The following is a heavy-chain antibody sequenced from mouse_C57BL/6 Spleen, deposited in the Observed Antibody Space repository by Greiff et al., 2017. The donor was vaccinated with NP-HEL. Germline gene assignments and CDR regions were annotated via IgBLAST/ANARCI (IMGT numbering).Heavy chain of an antibody. Sequence: VQLQQSGAELVRPGTSVKMSCKASGYTFTNYWIGWAKQRPGHGLEWIGDIYPGGGYTNYNEKFKGKATLTADKSSSTAYMQFSSLTSEDSAIYYCARLKASPTWYCDYWGQGTTLTVSS. CDR1: GYTFTNYW. V-gene: IGHV1-63*01. CDR2: IYPGGGYT. CDR3: ARLKASPTWYCDY. D-gene: IGHD4-1*02. J-gene: IGHJ2*01.